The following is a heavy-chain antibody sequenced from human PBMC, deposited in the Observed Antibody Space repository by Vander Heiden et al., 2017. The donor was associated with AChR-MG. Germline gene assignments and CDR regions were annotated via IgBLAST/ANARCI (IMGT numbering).Heavy chain of an antibody. CDR3: AFLLDFWSGYYTSWYFDY. J-gene: IGHJ4*02. D-gene: IGHD3-3*01. CDR1: GGPFSSYA. CDR2: IIPIFGTA. Sequence: QVQLVQSGAEVKKPGSSVTVSCKASGGPFSSYAISWVRQAPGQGLEWMGGIIPIFGTANYAQKFQGRVTITADESTSTAYMELSSLRSEDTAVYYCAFLLDFWSGYYTSWYFDYWGQGTLVTVSS. V-gene: IGHV1-69*01.